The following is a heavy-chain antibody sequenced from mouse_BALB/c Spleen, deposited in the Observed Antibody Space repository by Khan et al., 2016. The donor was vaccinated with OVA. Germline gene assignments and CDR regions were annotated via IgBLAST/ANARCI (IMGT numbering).Heavy chain of an antibody. Sequence: VQLKQSGPELVKPGASVKISCQASGYSFTNYIIHWVKQKPGQGLEWIGYINPYNDGAKYNEKFKGKATLTSDKSSSTAYMELSGLTSEDSAVYHCARDYGRSFWFAYWGQGTLVTVSA. CDR1: GYSFTNYI. CDR2: INPYNDGA. D-gene: IGHD1-1*01. V-gene: IGHV1S136*01. J-gene: IGHJ3*01. CDR3: ARDYGRSFWFAY.